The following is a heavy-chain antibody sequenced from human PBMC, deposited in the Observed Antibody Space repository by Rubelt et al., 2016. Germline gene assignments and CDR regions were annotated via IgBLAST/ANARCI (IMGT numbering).Heavy chain of an antibody. V-gene: IGHV1-69*10. J-gene: IGHJ4*02. Sequence: MGGIIPILGIANYAQKFQGRVTITADKSTSTAYMELSSLRSEDTAVYYCARGRWELPPDFDYWGQGTLVTVSS. D-gene: IGHD1-26*01. CDR3: ARGRWELPPDFDY. CDR2: IIPILGIA.